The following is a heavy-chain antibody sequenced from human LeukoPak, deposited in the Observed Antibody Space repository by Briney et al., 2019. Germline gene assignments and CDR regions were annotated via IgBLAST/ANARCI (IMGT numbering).Heavy chain of an antibody. CDR2: ISARDDST. CDR3: AKGRWLDD. Sequence: GGSLRLSCAASGFTLSSYSMNWVRQAPGKGLEWVSDISARDDSTNTADSVKGRFTISRDNSKNTLYLQMNSLRVEDTAVYYCAKGRWLDDWGRGTLVTVSS. V-gene: IGHV3-23*01. CDR1: GFTLSSYS. J-gene: IGHJ4*02. D-gene: IGHD5-24*01.